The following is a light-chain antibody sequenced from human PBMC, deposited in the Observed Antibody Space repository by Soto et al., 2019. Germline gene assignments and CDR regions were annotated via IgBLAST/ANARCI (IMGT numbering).Light chain of an antibody. V-gene: IGKV3-20*01. Sequence: EIVLTQSPGTLSLSPGERSTLSCRASQSVSSSYLAWYQQKPGQAPRVLIYGTSIRASGVPERFSGGGSGTDFTLTITRLEPEDFAVYYCQQYGNSPQTFGQGTKVDIK. CDR1: QSVSSSY. J-gene: IGKJ1*01. CDR3: QQYGNSPQT. CDR2: GTS.